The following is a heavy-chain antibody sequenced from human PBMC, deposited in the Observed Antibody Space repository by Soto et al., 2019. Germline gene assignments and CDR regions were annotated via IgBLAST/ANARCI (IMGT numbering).Heavy chain of an antibody. V-gene: IGHV1-18*04. D-gene: IGHD3-3*01. J-gene: IGHJ6*02. Sequence: ASVKVSCKASGYSFSSHHIRSLLQAPVQGLEWMGWISTYNGYTHSAQKFQDRITLTTDTPTTTAYMEMRSLRSDDTAVYYCATLVPPTLDRYSDMDVWGQGTTVTVSS. CDR2: ISTYNGYT. CDR1: GYSFSSHH. CDR3: ATLVPPTLDRYSDMDV.